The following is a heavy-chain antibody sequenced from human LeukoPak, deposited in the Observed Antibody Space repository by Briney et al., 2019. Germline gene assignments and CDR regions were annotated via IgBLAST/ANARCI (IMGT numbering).Heavy chain of an antibody. Sequence: ASMKVSCKASGYSFNSQGMNWVRQAPGQGLEWMGWINTHSGNPTYAQGFSGRFVFSLDSSVSTAYLQISNLMPEDTAKYYCAREILRFDIWGQGTMVTVSS. CDR3: AREILRFDI. J-gene: IGHJ3*02. V-gene: IGHV7-4-1*02. CDR2: INTHSGNP. CDR1: GYSFNSQG.